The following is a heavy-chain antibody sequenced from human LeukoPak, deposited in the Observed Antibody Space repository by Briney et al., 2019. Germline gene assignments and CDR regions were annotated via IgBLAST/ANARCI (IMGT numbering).Heavy chain of an antibody. CDR2: IYYSGST. Sequence: PSETLSLTCTVSGGSISSYYWSWIRQPPGKGLEWIGYIYYSGSTNYNPSLKSRVTISVDTCKNQFSLKLSSVTAADTAVYYCARDSSGSYQLAEENAFDIWGQGTMVTVSS. CDR1: GGSISSYY. D-gene: IGHD1-26*01. V-gene: IGHV4-59*01. CDR3: ARDSSGSYQLAEENAFDI. J-gene: IGHJ3*02.